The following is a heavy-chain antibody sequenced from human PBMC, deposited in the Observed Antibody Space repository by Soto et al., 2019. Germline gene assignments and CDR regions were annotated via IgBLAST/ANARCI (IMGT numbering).Heavy chain of an antibody. CDR3: VRRGLRNFDY. Sequence: PSETLSLTCAVYGGSFSGYYWSWIRQPPGRGLEWIGEINHSGSTNYNPSLKSRVTILVDTTKNQFSLKVTSVTAADTAVYYCVRRGLRNFDYWGQGMLVT. V-gene: IGHV4-34*01. CDR1: GGSFSGYY. D-gene: IGHD2-15*01. CDR2: INHSGST. J-gene: IGHJ4*02.